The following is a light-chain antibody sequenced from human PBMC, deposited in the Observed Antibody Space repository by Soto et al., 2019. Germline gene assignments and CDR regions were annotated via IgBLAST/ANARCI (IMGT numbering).Light chain of an antibody. CDR2: WAS. V-gene: IGKV4-1*01. J-gene: IGKJ5*01. Sequence: DIVMTQPPDSLAVSLGERATINCKSSQSVLYSSNNKNYLAWYQQKPGQPPKLLIYWASTRESGVPDRFSGSGSGTDFTLTISSLQAEDVAVYYCQQYYSTPPTFGQGTRLGIK. CDR1: QSVLYSSNNKNY. CDR3: QQYYSTPPT.